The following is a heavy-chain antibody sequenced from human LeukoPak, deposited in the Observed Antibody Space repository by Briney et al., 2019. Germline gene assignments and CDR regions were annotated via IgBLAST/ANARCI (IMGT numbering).Heavy chain of an antibody. J-gene: IGHJ4*02. CDR3: ARGIYDSSGYYLNFDY. CDR2: IYYSGST. D-gene: IGHD3-22*01. V-gene: IGHV4-59*01. CDR1: GGSISSYY. Sequence: SETLSLTCTVSGGSISSYYWSWIRQPPGKGLEWIGYIYYSGSTNYNPSLESRVTISVDTSKNQFSLKLSSVTAADTAVYYCARGIYDSSGYYLNFDYWGQGTLVTVSS.